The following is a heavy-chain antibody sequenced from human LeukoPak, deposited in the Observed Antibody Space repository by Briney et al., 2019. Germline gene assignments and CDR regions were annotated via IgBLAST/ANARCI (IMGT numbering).Heavy chain of an antibody. D-gene: IGHD6-19*01. J-gene: IGHJ4*02. CDR1: GFTFSSYA. CDR2: ISYDGSNK. V-gene: IGHV3-30-3*01. CDR3: AKDRFSEYFDY. Sequence: GGSLRLSCAASGFTFSSYAMHWVRQAPGKGLEWVAVISYDGSNKYYADSVKGRFTISRDNSKNTLYLQMNSLRAEDTAVYYCAKDRFSEYFDYWGQGTLVTVSS.